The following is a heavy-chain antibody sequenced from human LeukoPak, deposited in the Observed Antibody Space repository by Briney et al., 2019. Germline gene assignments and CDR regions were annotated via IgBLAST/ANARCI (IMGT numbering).Heavy chain of an antibody. CDR2: MNPNSGNT. V-gene: IGHV1-8*01. J-gene: IGHJ4*02. CDR3: SVRDCSSTSCYHGDFDY. D-gene: IGHD2-2*01. CDR1: GYTFTSYD. Sequence: ASVKVSCKASGYTFTSYDINWVRQATGQGLEWMGWMNPNSGNTGYAQKFQGRVTMTRNTSISTAYMELSSLRSEDTAVYYCSVRDCSSTSCYHGDFDYWGQGTLVTVSS.